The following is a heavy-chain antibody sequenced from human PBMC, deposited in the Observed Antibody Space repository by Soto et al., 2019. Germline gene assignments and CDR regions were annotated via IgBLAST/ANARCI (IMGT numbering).Heavy chain of an antibody. J-gene: IGHJ6*02. Sequence: QVQLVQSGAEVKKPGSSVKVSCKASGGTFSSYAISWVRQAPGQGLEWMGGIIPIFGTANYEQKFQGRVTITADETTRTAYMELSSLSSEDTAVYYCASSVRVWSVPAAMGYGMDVWGQGTTVTVSS. CDR3: ASSVRVWSVPAAMGYGMDV. CDR2: IIPIFGTA. D-gene: IGHD2-2*01. V-gene: IGHV1-69*12. CDR1: GGTFSSYA.